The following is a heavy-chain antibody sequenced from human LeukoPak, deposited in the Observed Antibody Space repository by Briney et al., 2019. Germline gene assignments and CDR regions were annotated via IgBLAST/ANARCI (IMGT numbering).Heavy chain of an antibody. Sequence: SETLSLTCTVSGGSISSYYWSWIRQPPGKGLEWIGYIYYSGSTNYNPSLKSRVTISVDTSKNQFSLKLSSVTAADTAVYYCATGDDSSGYDYWGQGTLVTVSS. CDR1: GGSISSYY. V-gene: IGHV4-59*08. CDR3: ATGDDSSGYDY. D-gene: IGHD3-22*01. CDR2: IYYSGST. J-gene: IGHJ4*02.